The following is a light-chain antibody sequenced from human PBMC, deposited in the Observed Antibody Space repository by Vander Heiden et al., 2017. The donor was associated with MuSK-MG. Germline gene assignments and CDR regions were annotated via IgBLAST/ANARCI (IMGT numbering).Light chain of an antibody. Sequence: SFDLSQPPSVSVSPGPTATLPCSGDKLGNKFVFWYQQQPGQSPVLVSYQDTKRPSGIPERFSGSNSGNTATLTVSGTQAVDEATYYCQAWDSSPMFGGGTKLTVL. CDR2: QDT. CDR1: KLGNKF. J-gene: IGLJ3*02. CDR3: QAWDSSPM. V-gene: IGLV3-1*01.